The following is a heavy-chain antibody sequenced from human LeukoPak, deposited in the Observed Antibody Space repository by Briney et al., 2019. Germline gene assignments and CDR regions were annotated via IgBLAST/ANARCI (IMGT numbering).Heavy chain of an antibody. J-gene: IGHJ5*02. D-gene: IGHD2-21*01. V-gene: IGHV1-69*02. CDR1: GGTFSSYT. Sequence: SVKVSCKAPGGTFSSYTISWVRQAPGQGLEWMGRIIPILGIANYAQKFQGRVTITADKSTSTAYMELSSLRSEDTAVYYCARVVRHAPNWFDPWGQGTLVTVSS. CDR2: IIPILGIA. CDR3: ARVVRHAPNWFDP.